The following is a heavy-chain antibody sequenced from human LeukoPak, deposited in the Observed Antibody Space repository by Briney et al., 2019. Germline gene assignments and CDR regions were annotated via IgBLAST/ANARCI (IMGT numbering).Heavy chain of an antibody. CDR3: AREGGRHCSGGSCYSTDWFDP. D-gene: IGHD2-15*01. Sequence: ASVKVSCKASGYTFTSYGISWVRQAPGQGLEWMGWISAYNGNTNYAQKFQGRVTMTRDTSISTAYMELSRLRSDDTAVYYCAREGGRHCSGGSCYSTDWFDPWGQGTLVTVSS. V-gene: IGHV1-18*01. CDR1: GYTFTSYG. J-gene: IGHJ5*02. CDR2: ISAYNGNT.